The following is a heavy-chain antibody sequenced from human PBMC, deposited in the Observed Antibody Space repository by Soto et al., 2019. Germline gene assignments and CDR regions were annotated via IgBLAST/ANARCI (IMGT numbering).Heavy chain of an antibody. CDR1: GGSISSYY. Sequence: SETLSLTCTVSGGSISSYYWSWIRQPPGKGLEWIGYIYYSGSTNYNPSLKSRVTISVDTSKNQFSLKLSSVTAADTAVYYCASGPYYYDSNGYYPPMTLWGQGTMVTVSS. D-gene: IGHD3-22*01. CDR3: ASGPYYYDSNGYYPPMTL. J-gene: IGHJ3*01. V-gene: IGHV4-59*01. CDR2: IYYSGST.